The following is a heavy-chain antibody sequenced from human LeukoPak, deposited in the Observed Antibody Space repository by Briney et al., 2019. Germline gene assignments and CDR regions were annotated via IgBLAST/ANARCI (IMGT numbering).Heavy chain of an antibody. CDR2: ITPDGSYS. Sequence: PGGSLRLSCAASGYTFSSFWMHWARQAPGKGLVWVSRITPDGSYSTYADSAKGRFTISRDNARNTLFLQMNGLRAEDTAVYYCSRDTFGHHDYWGQGTLVTVSS. CDR3: SRDTFGHHDY. V-gene: IGHV3-74*01. J-gene: IGHJ4*02. CDR1: GYTFSSFW. D-gene: IGHD3-10*01.